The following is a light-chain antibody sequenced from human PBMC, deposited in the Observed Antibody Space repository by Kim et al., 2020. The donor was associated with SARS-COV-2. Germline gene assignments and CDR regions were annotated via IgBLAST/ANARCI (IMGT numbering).Light chain of an antibody. J-gene: IGLJ1*01. V-gene: IGLV2-14*03. CDR1: SSDVGGYHF. Sequence: QSFTISCTGTSSDVGGYHFVSWYQQHPGKAPKLMIYAVTDRPAGVSNRFSGSKSGNTASLTISGLQAEDEADYYCSSYTSSTAYVFGSGTKVTVL. CDR2: AVT. CDR3: SSYTSSTAYV.